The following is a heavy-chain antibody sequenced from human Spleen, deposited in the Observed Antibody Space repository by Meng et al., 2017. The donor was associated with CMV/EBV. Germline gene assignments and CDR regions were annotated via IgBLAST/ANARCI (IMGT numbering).Heavy chain of an antibody. CDR1: LTFRNYG. CDR2: MSGGGDHT. CDR3: AKDVLCDDNSCEDWYFDL. D-gene: IGHD3-22*01. V-gene: IGHV3-23*01. Sequence: LTFRNYGMNWVSQAPGKGLEWVAAMSGGGDHTFYADSVKGRFTISRDNSNNIVFLQMDSLRVEDTAIYYCAKDVLCDDNSCEDWYFDLWGRGTLVTVSS. J-gene: IGHJ2*01.